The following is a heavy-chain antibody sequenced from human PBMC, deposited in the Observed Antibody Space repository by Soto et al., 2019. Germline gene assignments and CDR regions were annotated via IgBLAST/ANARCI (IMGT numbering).Heavy chain of an antibody. CDR2: IYYSGST. J-gene: IGHJ4*02. D-gene: IGHD6-13*01. V-gene: IGHV4-31*03. Sequence: SETLSLTCTVSGGSISSGGYYWSWIRQHPGKGLEWIGYIYYSGSTYYNPSLKSRVTISVDTSKNQFSLKLSSVTAADTAVYYCARGIAAADPLFDYWGQGTLVTVSS. CDR3: ARGIAAADPLFDY. CDR1: GGSISSGGYY.